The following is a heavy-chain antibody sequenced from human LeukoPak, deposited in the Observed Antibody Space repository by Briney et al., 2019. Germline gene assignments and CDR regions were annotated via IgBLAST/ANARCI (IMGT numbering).Heavy chain of an antibody. V-gene: IGHV4-61*01. Sequence: SETLSLTCTVSGGSISSSSYYWGWIRQPPGKGLEWIGYIYYSGSTNYNPSLKSRVTISVDTSKNQFSLKLSSVTAADTAVYYCARELLGGWFDPWGQGTLVTVSS. CDR1: GGSISSSSYY. J-gene: IGHJ5*02. CDR2: IYYSGST. CDR3: ARELLGGWFDP. D-gene: IGHD3-16*01.